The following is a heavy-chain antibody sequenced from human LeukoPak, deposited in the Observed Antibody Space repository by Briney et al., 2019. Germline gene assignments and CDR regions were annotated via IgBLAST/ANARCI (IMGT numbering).Heavy chain of an antibody. CDR3: ARGAIDG. V-gene: IGHV3-53*01. Sequence: GGSLRLSCAISGLTVISDYMSCVRQAPGKGLEWVSLIYSDGNTHYADSVKGRFTISRDNSKNTLYLQMNSLRAEDTAVYYCARGAIDGWGQGTLVTVSS. D-gene: IGHD3-22*01. J-gene: IGHJ4*02. CDR1: GLTVISDY. CDR2: IYSDGNT.